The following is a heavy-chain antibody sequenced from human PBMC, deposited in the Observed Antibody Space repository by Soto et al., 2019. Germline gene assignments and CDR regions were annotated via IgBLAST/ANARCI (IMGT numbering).Heavy chain of an antibody. D-gene: IGHD3-10*01. CDR3: ATALLLWFGDDPPRARY. J-gene: IGHJ4*02. Sequence: AAVKVSCKVCGCTLTELSMHWVRQAPGKGLEWMGGFDPEDGETIYAQKFQGRVTMTEDTSTDTAYMELSSLRSEDTAVYYCATALLLWFGDDPPRARYWGQGTLVTVSS. CDR2: FDPEDGET. V-gene: IGHV1-24*01. CDR1: GCTLTELS.